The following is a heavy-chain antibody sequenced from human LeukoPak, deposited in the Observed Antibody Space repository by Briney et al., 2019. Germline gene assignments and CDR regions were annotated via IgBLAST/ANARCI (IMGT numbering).Heavy chain of an antibody. D-gene: IGHD6-6*01. CDR1: GGSFSGYY. V-gene: IGHV4-34*01. CDR3: ARGRYSSSHTI. Sequence: PSETLSLTCAVYGGSFSGYYWSWIRQPPEKGLEWIGEINHSGSTNYNPSLKSRVTISVDTSKNQFSLKLNSVTAADTAVYYCARGRYSSSHTIWGQGTMVTVSS. CDR2: INHSGST. J-gene: IGHJ3*02.